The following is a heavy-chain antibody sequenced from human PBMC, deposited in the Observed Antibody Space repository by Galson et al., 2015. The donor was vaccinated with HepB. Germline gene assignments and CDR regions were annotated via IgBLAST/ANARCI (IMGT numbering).Heavy chain of an antibody. CDR3: ASDGYCSGGSCYAY. CDR2: IIPIFGTA. D-gene: IGHD2-15*01. V-gene: IGHV1-69*13. Sequence: SVKVSCKASGGTFSSYAISWVRQAPGQGLEWMGGIIPIFGTANYAQKFQGRVTITADESTSTAYMELSSLRSEDTAVYYCASDGYCSGGSCYAYWGQGTLVTVSS. J-gene: IGHJ4*02. CDR1: GGTFSSYA.